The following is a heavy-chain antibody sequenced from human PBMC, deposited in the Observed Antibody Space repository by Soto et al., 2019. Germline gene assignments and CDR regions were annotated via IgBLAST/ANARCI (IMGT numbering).Heavy chain of an antibody. Sequence: QVQLVQSGGEVKKPGASVKLSCTASGYTFTSYGISWVRQAPGQGLEWMGWISAYNGKTNYAQHVPGRVTMTTDTSTRTAYMELRSLRSDDTAVYYWARGGDVNYYHRMDVWGQGTTVTVSS. V-gene: IGHV1-18*01. CDR1: GYTFTSYG. CDR2: ISAYNGKT. J-gene: IGHJ6*02. CDR3: ARGGDVNYYHRMDV. D-gene: IGHD5-12*01.